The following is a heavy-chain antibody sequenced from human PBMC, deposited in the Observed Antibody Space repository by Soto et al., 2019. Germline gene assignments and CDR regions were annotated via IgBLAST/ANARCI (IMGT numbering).Heavy chain of an antibody. CDR3: ARDVVRAARYYYGMGV. Sequence: GASVKVSCKASGGTFSSYAISWVRQAPGQGLEWMGGIIPIFGTANYAQKFQGRVTITADESTSTAYMELSSLRSEDTAVYYCARDVVRAARYYYGMGVWGQGTTVTVSS. J-gene: IGHJ6*02. CDR1: GGTFSSYA. CDR2: IIPIFGTA. V-gene: IGHV1-69*13. D-gene: IGHD6-6*01.